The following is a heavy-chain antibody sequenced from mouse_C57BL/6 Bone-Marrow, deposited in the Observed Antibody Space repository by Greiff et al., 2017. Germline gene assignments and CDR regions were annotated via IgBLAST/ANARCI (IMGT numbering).Heavy chain of an antibody. Sequence: QVQLKQPGAELVMPGASVKLSCKASGYTFTSYWMHWVKQRPGQGLEWIGEIDPSDSYTNYNQKFKGKSTLTVDKSSSTAYMQLSSLTSEDSAVYYCARSGFYYYGSSPRGYFDVWGTGTTVTVSS. CDR3: ARSGFYYYGSSPRGYFDV. CDR2: IDPSDSYT. V-gene: IGHV1-69*01. D-gene: IGHD1-1*01. J-gene: IGHJ1*03. CDR1: GYTFTSYW.